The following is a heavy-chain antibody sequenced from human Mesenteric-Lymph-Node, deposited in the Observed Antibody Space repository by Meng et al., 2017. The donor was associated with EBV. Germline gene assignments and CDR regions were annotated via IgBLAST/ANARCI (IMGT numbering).Heavy chain of an antibody. D-gene: IGHD2-2*01. V-gene: IGHV4-4*02. Sequence: LRGSVPALVMPSWPLPSPCPSLCAPITRNTWWNWARQPPGKGLEWIGKIYHSGGTNYNPSLESRVTISVDKSTNQFSLRVSSVTAADTAVYYCARNVQSCSGSNCYHWFDPWGQGTLVTVSS. J-gene: IGHJ5*02. CDR1: CAPITRNTW. CDR2: IYHSGGT. CDR3: ARNVQSCSGSNCYHWFDP.